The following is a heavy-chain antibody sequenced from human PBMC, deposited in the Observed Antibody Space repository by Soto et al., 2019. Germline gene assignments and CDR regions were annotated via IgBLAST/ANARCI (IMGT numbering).Heavy chain of an antibody. D-gene: IGHD1-26*01. Sequence: HPGGSLRLSCTASGFTFSSYEMTWVRQAPGKGLEWISYITSGGTTYYADSAKGRFTIPRDNAKNSLYLHLNSLTAEDTAIYYCARVLYATWSSFDYWGQGTLVTVSS. CDR1: GFTFSSYE. CDR3: ARVLYATWSSFDY. V-gene: IGHV3-48*03. J-gene: IGHJ4*02. CDR2: ITSGGTT.